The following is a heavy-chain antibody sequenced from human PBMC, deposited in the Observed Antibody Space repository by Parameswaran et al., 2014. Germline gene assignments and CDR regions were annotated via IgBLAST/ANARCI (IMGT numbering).Heavy chain of an antibody. Sequence: ETLSLTCAVYGGSFSGYYWSWIRQPPGKGLEWIGEINHSGSTNYNPSLKSRVTISVDTSKNQFSLKLSSVTAADTAVYYCARGRITRSKTAPPYSYYYYMDVWGKGTTVTVSS. CDR2: INHSGST. V-gene: IGHV4-34*01. CDR3: ARGRITRSKTAPPYSYYYYMDV. D-gene: IGHD1-14*01. J-gene: IGHJ6*03. CDR1: GGSFSGYY.